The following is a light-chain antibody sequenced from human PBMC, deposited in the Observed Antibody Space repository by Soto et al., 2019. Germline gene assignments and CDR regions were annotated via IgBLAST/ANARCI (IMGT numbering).Light chain of an antibody. Sequence: QSVLTQPRSVSGSPGQSVTISCTGTSSDVGGYNYVSWYQHHPGKAPKLMIYDVSKRPSGVPDRFSGSKSGNTASLTISGLQAEDEADYCCCSYAGSYTLLFGGGTKVTVL. J-gene: IGLJ2*01. CDR3: CSYAGSYTLL. V-gene: IGLV2-11*01. CDR2: DVS. CDR1: SSDVGGYNY.